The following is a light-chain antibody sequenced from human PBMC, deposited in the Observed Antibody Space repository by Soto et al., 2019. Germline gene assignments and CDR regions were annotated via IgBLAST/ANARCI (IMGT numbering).Light chain of an antibody. CDR3: GAWDTSLSAWV. CDR1: SSNIGHNY. CDR2: DND. Sequence: QSVLTQPPSVSAAPGQKVTISCSGGSSNIGHNYVSWYQQLPGTAPKLLIYDNDKRPSGIPDRLSGSKSGTSATLVISGLQTGDEADYRCGAWDTSLSAWVFGGGTKVTVL. J-gene: IGLJ2*01. V-gene: IGLV1-51*01.